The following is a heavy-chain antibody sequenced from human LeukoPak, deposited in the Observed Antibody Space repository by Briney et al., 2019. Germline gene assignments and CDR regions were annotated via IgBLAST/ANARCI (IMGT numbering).Heavy chain of an antibody. D-gene: IGHD5-24*01. CDR1: GYTLTELS. CDR2: FDPEGGET. Sequence: GASVKVSCKVSGYTLTELSMHWVRQAPGKGLEWMGGFDPEGGETIYAQKFQGRVTMTEDTSTDTAYMELSSLRSEDTAVYYCATKFLLYGYNYYFDYWGQGTLVTVSS. V-gene: IGHV1-24*01. CDR3: ATKFLLYGYNYYFDY. J-gene: IGHJ4*02.